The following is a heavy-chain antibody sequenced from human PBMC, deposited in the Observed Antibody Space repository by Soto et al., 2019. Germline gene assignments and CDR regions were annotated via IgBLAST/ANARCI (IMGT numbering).Heavy chain of an antibody. CDR2: IRSKANSYAT. Sequence: EVQLVESGGGLVQPGGSLKLSCAASGFTFSGSAMHWVRQASGKGLEWVGRIRSKANSYATAYAASVKGRFTISRDDSKNTAYLQMNSLKTEDTAVYYSTVPGYGSGSYRLFDYWGQGTLVTVSS. D-gene: IGHD3-10*01. CDR3: TVPGYGSGSYRLFDY. V-gene: IGHV3-73*02. CDR1: GFTFSGSA. J-gene: IGHJ4*02.